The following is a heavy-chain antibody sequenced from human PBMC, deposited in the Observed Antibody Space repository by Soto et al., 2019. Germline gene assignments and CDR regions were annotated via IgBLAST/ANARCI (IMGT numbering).Heavy chain of an antibody. J-gene: IGHJ4*02. V-gene: IGHV3-15*01. D-gene: IGHD5-18*01. CDR2: IKSKTDGETT. CDR3: TTDFKGDTAVDY. Sequence: GGSLRLSCAASGFTFSNAWMSWVRQASGKGLEWVGRIKSKTDGETTDYAAPVKGRFTISRDDSKNTLYLHMSSLQTEDTALYYCTTDFKGDTAVDYWGQGTLVTVSS. CDR1: GFTFSNAW.